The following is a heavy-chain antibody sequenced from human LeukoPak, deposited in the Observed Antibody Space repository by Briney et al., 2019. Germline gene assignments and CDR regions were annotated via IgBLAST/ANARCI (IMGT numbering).Heavy chain of an antibody. J-gene: IGHJ4*02. CDR3: AKEYSSGSYFDY. V-gene: IGHV3-30*18. CDR1: GFTFSSYG. D-gene: IGHD1-26*01. CDR2: ISYDGSNK. Sequence: TGGSLRLSCAASGFTFSSYGMHWVRQAPGKGLEWVAVISYDGSNKYYADSVKGRFTISRDNSKNTLYLQMNSLRAEDTAVYYCAKEYSSGSYFDYWGQGTLVTVSS.